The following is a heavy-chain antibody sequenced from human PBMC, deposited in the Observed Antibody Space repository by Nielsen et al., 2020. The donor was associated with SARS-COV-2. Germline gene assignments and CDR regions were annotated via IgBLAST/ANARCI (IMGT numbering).Heavy chain of an antibody. CDR3: ARDSSSWYDNNWFDP. Sequence: ASVKVSCKASGYTFTSYGISWVRQAPGQGLEWMGWISAYNGNTNYAQKLQGRVTMTTDTSTSTAYMELRSLRSDDTAVYYCARDSSSWYDNNWFDPWGQGTLVTVSS. V-gene: IGHV1-18*01. J-gene: IGHJ5*02. D-gene: IGHD6-13*01. CDR1: GYTFTSYG. CDR2: ISAYNGNT.